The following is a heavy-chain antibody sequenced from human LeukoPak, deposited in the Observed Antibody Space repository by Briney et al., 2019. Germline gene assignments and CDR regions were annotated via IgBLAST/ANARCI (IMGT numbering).Heavy chain of an antibody. Sequence: SETLSLTCAVSGYSISSGYYWGWIRQPPGKGLEWIGSISHSGRTYCNPSLKSRVTISVDTSKNQFSLKLRSVTAADTAVYYCARQYWSGSDYFDHWGQGTLVTVSS. CDR3: ARQYWSGSDYFDH. J-gene: IGHJ4*02. V-gene: IGHV4-38-2*01. D-gene: IGHD2/OR15-2a*01. CDR2: ISHSGRT. CDR1: GYSISSGYY.